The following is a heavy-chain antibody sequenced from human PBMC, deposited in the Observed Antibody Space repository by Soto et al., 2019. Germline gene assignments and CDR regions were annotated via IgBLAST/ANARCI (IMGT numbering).Heavy chain of an antibody. CDR3: ARFVRHQLPTIDF. D-gene: IGHD2-2*01. Sequence: QVQLVQSGAEVKEPGASVRVSCKASGYTFTSYDINWVRQATGQGLEWMGWMNPESRNTGYAQKFPGSITRIRDTSISTAYMELTSLRSEDTAVYYCARFVRHQLPTIDFWGQGTLVTVSS. J-gene: IGHJ4*02. V-gene: IGHV1-8*01. CDR1: GYTFTSYD. CDR2: MNPESRNT.